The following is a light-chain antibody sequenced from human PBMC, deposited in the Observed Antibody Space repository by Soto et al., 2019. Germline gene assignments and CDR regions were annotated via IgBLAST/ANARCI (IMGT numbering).Light chain of an antibody. J-gene: IGKJ2*01. CDR2: VAS. CDR1: QSVSSN. Sequence: EIVMTQSPATLSVSPGETATLSCRASQSVSSNLAWYQQKPGQAPRLLIYVASTRATGIPARFTGSGSGTEFTLPISSLQSEDFAVYYCQQYINWPRTFGQGTKLEIK. V-gene: IGKV3-15*01. CDR3: QQYINWPRT.